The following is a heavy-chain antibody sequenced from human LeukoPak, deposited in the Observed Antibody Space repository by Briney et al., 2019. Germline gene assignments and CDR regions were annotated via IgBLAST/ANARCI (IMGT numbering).Heavy chain of an antibody. V-gene: IGHV1-24*01. CDR1: GYTLTELS. J-gene: IGHJ4*02. CDR2: FDPEDGET. CDR3: ARSRDYSNAGSFGY. D-gene: IGHD4-11*01. Sequence: ASVKVSCKVSGYTLTELSMHWVRQAPGKGLEWMGGFDPEDGETIYAQKFQGRVTMTRDKSTSTVYMELSSLRSEDTAVYYCARSRDYSNAGSFGYWGQGTLVTVSS.